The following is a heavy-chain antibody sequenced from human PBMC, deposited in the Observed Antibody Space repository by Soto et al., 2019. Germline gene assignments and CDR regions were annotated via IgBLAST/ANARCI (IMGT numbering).Heavy chain of an antibody. V-gene: IGHV4-34*01. CDR1: GGSFSGYY. CDR2: INHSGST. Sequence: QVQLQQWGAGLLKPSETLSLTCAVYGGSFSGYYWSWIRQPPGKGLEWIGEINHSGSTNYNPSLKSRVTISVDTSKNQFSLKLSSVTAADTAVYYCARVSVVVVAANLRAEYFQHWGQGTLVTVSS. J-gene: IGHJ1*01. D-gene: IGHD2-15*01. CDR3: ARVSVVVVAANLRAEYFQH.